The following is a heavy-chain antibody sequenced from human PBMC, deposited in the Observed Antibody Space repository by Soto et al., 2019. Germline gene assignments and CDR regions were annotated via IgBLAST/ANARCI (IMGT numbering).Heavy chain of an antibody. Sequence: SETLSLTCTVSGGSVSRGSYYWSWIRQPPGKGLEWIGYIYYSGSTNYNPSLKSRVTISVDTSKNQFSLKLSSVTAADTAVYYCARGPPSGYDFWSGYLDWFDPWGQGTLVTVSS. CDR3: ARGPPSGYDFWSGYLDWFDP. CDR2: IYYSGST. V-gene: IGHV4-61*01. CDR1: GGSVSRGSYY. J-gene: IGHJ5*02. D-gene: IGHD3-3*01.